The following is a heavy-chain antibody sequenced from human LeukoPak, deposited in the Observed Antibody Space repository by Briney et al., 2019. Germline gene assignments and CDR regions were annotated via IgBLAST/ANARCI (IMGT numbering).Heavy chain of an antibody. J-gene: IGHJ4*02. CDR2: ISVSSSTI. V-gene: IGHV3-48*01. D-gene: IGHD7-27*01. CDR3: AKGRSGDLLDY. CDR1: GFTFSSYS. Sequence: PGGSLRLSCAASGFTFSSYSMNWVRQAPGKGLEWVSYISVSSSTIYYADSVKGRFTISRDNAKNSLYLQMNSLRAEDTAVYYCAKGRSGDLLDYWGQGTLVTVSS.